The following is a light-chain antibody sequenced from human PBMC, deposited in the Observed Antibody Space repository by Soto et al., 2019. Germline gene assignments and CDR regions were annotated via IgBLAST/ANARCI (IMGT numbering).Light chain of an antibody. V-gene: IGKV1-5*03. J-gene: IGKJ4*01. CDR2: KAS. CDR3: QQYNTYPLT. CDR1: QSITTW. Sequence: DIQMTQSPSTLSASVGERVTITCRASQSITTWLAWYQQKPGKAPKLLIYKASSLEGGVPSRFSGSGSGTEFNITISSLQPEDFATYYCQQYNTYPLTFGGGTKVDIK.